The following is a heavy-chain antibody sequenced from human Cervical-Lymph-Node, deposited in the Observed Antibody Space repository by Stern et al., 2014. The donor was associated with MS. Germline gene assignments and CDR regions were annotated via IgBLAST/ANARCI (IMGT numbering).Heavy chain of an antibody. V-gene: IGHV3-53*01. CDR3: ARDTSSPERSDW. J-gene: IGHJ4*02. CDR1: GFTVSRDY. Sequence: VQLVESGGGVIQPGGSLRLSCTASGFTVSRDYMTWVRQAPGKGLEWVSLITTVGSTFYTDSVTGRFTISRDDSKNTVYLHMTSLRAEDTAMYYCARDTSSPERSDWWGQGTLVTVSS. CDR2: ITTVGST. D-gene: IGHD1-1*01.